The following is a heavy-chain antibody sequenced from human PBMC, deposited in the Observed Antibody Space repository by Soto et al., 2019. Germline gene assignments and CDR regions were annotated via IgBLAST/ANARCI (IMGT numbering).Heavy chain of an antibody. CDR2: IIPIFGTA. D-gene: IGHD2-2*02. Sequence: SVKFSCKASGGTFSSYAISWVRQAPGQGLEWMGGIIPIFGTANYAQKFQGRVTITADESTSTAYMELSSLRSEDTAVYYCASPICRSSTSCYKGVYGYWGQGTLVTVS. CDR3: ASPICRSSTSCYKGVYGY. J-gene: IGHJ4*02. CDR1: GGTFSSYA. V-gene: IGHV1-69*13.